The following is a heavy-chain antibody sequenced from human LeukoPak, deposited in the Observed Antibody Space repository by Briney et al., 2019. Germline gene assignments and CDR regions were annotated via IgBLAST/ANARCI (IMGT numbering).Heavy chain of an antibody. V-gene: IGHV3-48*04. CDR1: GFTFSSFS. CDR3: AQEMSLDWHYAGF. D-gene: IGHD1-7*01. CDR2: IRSSGSGT. J-gene: IGHJ4*02. Sequence: GGSLRLSCAASGFTFSSFSMNWVRQAPGKGLEWVSYIRSSGSGTDYTGSVKGRFTISRDNAKNSLYLQMNSLRAEDTAIYYCAQEMSLDWHYAGFWGQGTLVTVSS.